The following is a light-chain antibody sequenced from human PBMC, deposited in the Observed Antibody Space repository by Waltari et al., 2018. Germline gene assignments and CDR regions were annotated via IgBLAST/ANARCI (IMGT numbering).Light chain of an antibody. J-gene: IGLJ1*01. CDR3: YSTTDNNLGV. Sequence: SSELTQPSSVSVSPGQTARITCSGDMLPKKYTRWFQQKPGQAPVLVLYQDSARPSGIPARFSGSSSGTTVPLTISGAQVEDEAYYYCYSTTDNNLGVFGPGTRVTVL. CDR2: QDS. V-gene: IGLV3-27*01. CDR1: MLPKKY.